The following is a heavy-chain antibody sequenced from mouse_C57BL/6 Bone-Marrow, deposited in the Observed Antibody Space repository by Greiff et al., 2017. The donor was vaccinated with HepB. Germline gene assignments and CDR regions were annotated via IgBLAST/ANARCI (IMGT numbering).Heavy chain of an antibody. Sequence: QVQLQQSGAELARPGASVKLSCKASGYTFTSYGISWVKQRTGQGLEWIGEIYPRSGNTYYNEKFKGKATLTADKSSSTAYMELRSLTSEDSAVYFCASEIYYGSSYDYAMDYWGQGTSVTVSS. D-gene: IGHD1-1*01. CDR3: ASEIYYGSSYDYAMDY. CDR2: IYPRSGNT. V-gene: IGHV1-81*01. J-gene: IGHJ4*01. CDR1: GYTFTSYG.